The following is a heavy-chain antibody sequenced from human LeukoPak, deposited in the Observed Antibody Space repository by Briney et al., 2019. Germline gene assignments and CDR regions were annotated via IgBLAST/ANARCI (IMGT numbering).Heavy chain of an antibody. CDR1: GFILSGYF. V-gene: IGHV3-7*01. Sequence: GGSLRLFCAASGFILSGYFMSWVRQAPGKGLEWVASIKHDGSEEYYVDSVRGRFTISRDNTKSSLYLQMSSLRAEDTAVYYCVSFYETYWGRGTLVTVSS. CDR2: IKHDGSEE. D-gene: IGHD2-2*01. CDR3: VSFYETY. J-gene: IGHJ4*02.